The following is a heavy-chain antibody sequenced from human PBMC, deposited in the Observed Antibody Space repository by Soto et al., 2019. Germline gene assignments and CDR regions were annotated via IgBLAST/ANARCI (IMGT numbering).Heavy chain of an antibody. V-gene: IGHV1-2*02. J-gene: IGHJ4*02. D-gene: IGHD3-22*01. CDR3: ARVRKYYDSSGSLDY. CDR2: INPNSGDT. Sequence: SVKVSCKASGYTFTGYFMHWVRQAPGQGLEWMGWINPNSGDTKYAQKFQGRVTMTRDMSISTAYMELRRLTSDDTAVYYCARVRKYYDSSGSLDYWGQGTLVTVSS. CDR1: GYTFTGYF.